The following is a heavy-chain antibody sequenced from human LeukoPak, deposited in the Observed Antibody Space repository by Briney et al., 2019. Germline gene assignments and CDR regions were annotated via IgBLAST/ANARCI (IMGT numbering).Heavy chain of an antibody. CDR3: AGQKRITIFGVPRDDAFDI. Sequence: GGSLRLSCAASGFTFSSYSMNWVRQAPGKGLEWVSSISSSSSYIDYADSVKGRFTISRDNAKNSLYLQMNSLRAEDTAVYYCAGQKRITIFGVPRDDAFDIWGQGTMVTVSS. CDR1: GFTFSSYS. CDR2: ISSSSSYI. V-gene: IGHV3-21*01. J-gene: IGHJ3*02. D-gene: IGHD3-3*01.